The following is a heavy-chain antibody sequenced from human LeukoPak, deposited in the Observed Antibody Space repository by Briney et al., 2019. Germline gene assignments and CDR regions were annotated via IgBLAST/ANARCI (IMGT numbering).Heavy chain of an antibody. D-gene: IGHD3-16*01. Sequence: SETLSLTCAVHGGSFSGYYWSWIRQSPGKGLEWIGYIYDSGTTYYNPSLKSRVTISVDRSKNQISLKLSSVTAADTAVYYCVRAHSSGFDHWGQGTLVTVSS. CDR3: VRAHSSGFDH. CDR1: GGSFSGYY. CDR2: IYDSGTT. J-gene: IGHJ4*02. V-gene: IGHV4-30-2*06.